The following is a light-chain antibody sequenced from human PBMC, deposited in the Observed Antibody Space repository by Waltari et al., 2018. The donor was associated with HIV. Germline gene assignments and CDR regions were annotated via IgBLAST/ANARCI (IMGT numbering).Light chain of an antibody. CDR3: QQSYSFPPT. J-gene: IGKJ4*01. V-gene: IGKV1-39*01. Sequence: DIQMTQSPSSLSASVGDRVPIPCRASQSISTYLNWYQQKPGKAPKLLINAASSLQSGVPARFSGSGSGTDFTLIISSLQPEDFATYYCQQSYSFPPTFGGGSKVEIK. CDR2: AAS. CDR1: QSISTY.